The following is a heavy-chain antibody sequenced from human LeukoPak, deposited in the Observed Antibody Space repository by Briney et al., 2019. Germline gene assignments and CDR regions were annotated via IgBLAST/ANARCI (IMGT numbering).Heavy chain of an antibody. CDR2: INPNSGGT. D-gene: IGHD1-26*01. CDR3: ATDSGSYYFGYYYYGMDV. J-gene: IGHJ6*02. Sequence: ASVKVSCKASGYTFTGYYMHWVRQAPGQGLEWMGWINPNSGGTNYAQKFQGRVTMTRDTSNSTAYMELSRLRSDDTAVYYCATDSGSYYFGYYYYGMDVWGQGTTVTVSS. CDR1: GYTFTGYY. V-gene: IGHV1-2*02.